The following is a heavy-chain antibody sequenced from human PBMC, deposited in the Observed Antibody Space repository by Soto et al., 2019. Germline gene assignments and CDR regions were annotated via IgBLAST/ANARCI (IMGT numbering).Heavy chain of an antibody. CDR1: GYTFTSYA. D-gene: IGHD3-9*01. V-gene: IGHV1-3*01. Sequence: QVQLVQSGAEVKKPGASVKVSCKASGYTFTSYAMHWVRQAPGQRLEWMGWINAGNGNTKYSQKFQGRVTITRDTYASTAYMELSSLRSEDTAVYYCARVGVDFDWLSNPDYYYYGMDVWGQGTTVTVSS. J-gene: IGHJ6*02. CDR3: ARVGVDFDWLSNPDYYYYGMDV. CDR2: INAGNGNT.